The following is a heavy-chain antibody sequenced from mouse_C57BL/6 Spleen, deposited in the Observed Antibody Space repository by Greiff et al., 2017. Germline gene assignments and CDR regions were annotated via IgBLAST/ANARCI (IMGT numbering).Heavy chain of an antibody. V-gene: IGHV1-15*01. J-gene: IGHJ2*01. CDR3: TRTNWSLDY. D-gene: IGHD4-1*01. CDR2: IDPETGGT. CDR1: GYTFTDYE. Sequence: QVQLKESGAELVRPGASVTLSCKASGYTFTDYEMHWVKQTPVHGLEWIGAIDPETGGTAYNQKFKGKAILTADKSSSTAYMELRSLTSEDSAVYYCTRTNWSLDYWGQGTTLTVSS.